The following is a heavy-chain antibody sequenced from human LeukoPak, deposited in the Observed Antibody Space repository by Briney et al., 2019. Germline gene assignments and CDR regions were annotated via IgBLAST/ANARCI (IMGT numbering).Heavy chain of an antibody. V-gene: IGHV3-23*01. CDR3: AKKVAAGKALLP. Sequence: PGGSLRLSCAASGFTFSSYAMTWVRQAPGKGLEWVSAISGSGGSTYYADSVKGRFTISRDNSKNTLYLQMNNLRAEDTAVYYCAKKVAAGKALLPWGQGILVTVSS. CDR2: ISGSGGST. J-gene: IGHJ5*02. D-gene: IGHD6-13*01. CDR1: GFTFSSYA.